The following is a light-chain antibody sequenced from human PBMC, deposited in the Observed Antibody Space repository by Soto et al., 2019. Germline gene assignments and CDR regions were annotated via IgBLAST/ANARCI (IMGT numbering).Light chain of an antibody. CDR1: SSDVGSYNL. Sequence: QSALTQPASVSGSPGQSITISCTGTSSDVGSYNLVSWYQHHPGKAPKLMIYEVSKRPSGVSNRFSGSKSGNTASLTISRLQAEDEADYYCCSYAGSSTLVFGTGTKLTVL. CDR3: CSYAGSSTLV. V-gene: IGLV2-23*02. CDR2: EVS. J-gene: IGLJ1*01.